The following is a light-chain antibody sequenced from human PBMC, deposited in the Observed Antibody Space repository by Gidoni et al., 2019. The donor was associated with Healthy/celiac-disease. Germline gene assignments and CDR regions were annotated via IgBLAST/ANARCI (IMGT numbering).Light chain of an antibody. Sequence: SYELTQLSSWSVSPGQTARITCSGDVLAKKYARWFQQKPGQAPVLVIYKDSERPSGFPERFSGSSSGTTVTLTISGAQVEDEADYYCYSSADNPVFGGGTKLTVL. CDR1: VLAKKY. V-gene: IGLV3-27*01. CDR2: KDS. J-gene: IGLJ2*01. CDR3: YSSADNPV.